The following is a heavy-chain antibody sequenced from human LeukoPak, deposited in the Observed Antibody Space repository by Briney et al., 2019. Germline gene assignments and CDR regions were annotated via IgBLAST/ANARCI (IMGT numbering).Heavy chain of an antibody. D-gene: IGHD5-18*01. Sequence: SETLSLTCTVSGGSISSHYWSWIRQPPGKGLEWMGYIYYSGSTNYNPSLKSRVTISVDTSKNQFSLKLSSVTAADTAVYYCASDGYSYGYYYYYYYMDVWGKGTTVTVSS. CDR3: ASDGYSYGYYYYYYYMDV. V-gene: IGHV4-59*11. J-gene: IGHJ6*03. CDR1: GGSISSHY. CDR2: IYYSGST.